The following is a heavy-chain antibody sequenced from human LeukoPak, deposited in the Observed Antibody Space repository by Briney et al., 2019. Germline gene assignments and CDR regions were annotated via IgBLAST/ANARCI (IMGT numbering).Heavy chain of an antibody. CDR3: AKGRLVVVPAANYYYGMDV. CDR2: IWYEGSNK. D-gene: IGHD2-2*01. CDR1: GFTFSSYG. V-gene: IGHV3-33*06. Sequence: GGSLRLSCAASGFTFSSYGMHWVRQAPGKGLEWVAVIWYEGSNKYYADSVKGRFTISRDNSKNTLYLQMNSLRAEDTAVYYCAKGRLVVVPAANYYYGMDVWGQGTTVTVSS. J-gene: IGHJ6*02.